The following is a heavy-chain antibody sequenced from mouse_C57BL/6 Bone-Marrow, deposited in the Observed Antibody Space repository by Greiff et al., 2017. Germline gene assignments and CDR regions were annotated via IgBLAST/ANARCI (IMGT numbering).Heavy chain of an antibody. CDR2: ISSGGDYI. Sequence: DVMLVESGEGLVKPGGSLKLSCAASGFTFSSYAMSWVRQTPEKRLEWVAYISSGGDYIYYADTVKGRFNISSDNARNTLYLQMSSLKSEDTAMYYCTRGNLYYYAMDYWGQGTSVTVSS. D-gene: IGHD6-1*01. CDR3: TRGNLYYYAMDY. V-gene: IGHV5-9-1*02. CDR1: GFTFSSYA. J-gene: IGHJ4*01.